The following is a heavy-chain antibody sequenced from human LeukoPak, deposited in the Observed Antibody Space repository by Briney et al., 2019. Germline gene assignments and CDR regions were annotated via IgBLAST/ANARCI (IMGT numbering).Heavy chain of an antibody. CDR2: IWYDGSNK. V-gene: IGHV3-33*06. CDR1: GFTFSSYG. D-gene: IGHD6-13*01. J-gene: IGHJ4*02. CDR3: AKGGTSSSWYISY. Sequence: GGSLRLSCAASGFTFSSYGMHWVRQAPGKGLEWVAVIWYDGSNKYYADSVKGRFTISRDNSKSTLYLQMNSLRAEDTAVYYCAKGGTSSSWYISYWGQGTLVTVSS.